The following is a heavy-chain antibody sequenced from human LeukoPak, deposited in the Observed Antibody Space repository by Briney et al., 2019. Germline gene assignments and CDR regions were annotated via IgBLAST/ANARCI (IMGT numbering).Heavy chain of an antibody. Sequence: GGSLRLSCAASGFPFSSYGMHWVRQAPGKGLEWVARLVYNARSDYANSVKGRFSISRDDSKNTLFLDMSNLRVEDTALYYCARDLSAAFDFWGQGVLVTVSS. J-gene: IGHJ4*02. CDR3: ARDLSAAFDF. D-gene: IGHD6-25*01. V-gene: IGHV3-33*01. CDR2: LVYNARS. CDR1: GFPFSSYG.